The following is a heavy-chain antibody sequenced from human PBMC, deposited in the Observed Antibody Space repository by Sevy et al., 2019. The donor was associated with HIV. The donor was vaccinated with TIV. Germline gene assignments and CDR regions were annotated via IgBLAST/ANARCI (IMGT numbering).Heavy chain of an antibody. CDR3: ARDRPYYYGSGSYYIDYYYYGMDV. J-gene: IGHJ6*02. CDR1: GYTFTSYG. D-gene: IGHD3-10*01. CDR2: ISAYNGNT. Sequence: ASVKVSCKASGYTFTSYGISWVRQATGQGLEWMGWISAYNGNTNYAQKLQGRVTMTTDTSTSTAYMELRSLRSDDTAGYYCARDRPYYYGSGSYYIDYYYYGMDVWGQGTTVTVSS. V-gene: IGHV1-18*01.